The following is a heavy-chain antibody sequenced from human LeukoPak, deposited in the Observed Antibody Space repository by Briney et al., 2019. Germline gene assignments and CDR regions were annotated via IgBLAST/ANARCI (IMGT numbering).Heavy chain of an antibody. CDR3: AGSLGYCTSNVCYLKY. Sequence: SVKVSCKASGGTFSSYAISWVRQAPGQGLEWMGGIIPIFGTANYAQKFQGRVTITADKSTSTAYMELSSLRSEDTAVYYCAGSLGYCTSNVCYLKYWGQGNPGHRLL. CDR1: GGTFSSYA. V-gene: IGHV1-69*06. CDR2: IIPIFGTA. J-gene: IGHJ4*02. D-gene: IGHD2-8*01.